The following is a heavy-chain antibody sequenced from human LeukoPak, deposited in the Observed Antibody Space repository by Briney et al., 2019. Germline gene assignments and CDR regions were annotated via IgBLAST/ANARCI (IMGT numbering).Heavy chain of an antibody. V-gene: IGHV1-2*02. D-gene: IGHD1-26*01. Sequence: ASVKVSCKASGYTFTSYDINWVRQATGQGLEWMGWINPNSGGTNYAQKFQGRVTMTRDTSISTAYMELSRLRSDDTAVYYCARGIVGATGDWGQGTMVTVSS. CDR1: GYTFTSYD. CDR3: ARGIVGATGD. CDR2: INPNSGGT. J-gene: IGHJ3*01.